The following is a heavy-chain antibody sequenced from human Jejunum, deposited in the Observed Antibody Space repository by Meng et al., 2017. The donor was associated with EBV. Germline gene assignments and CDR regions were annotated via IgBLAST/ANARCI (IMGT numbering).Heavy chain of an antibody. CDR1: GYTLTNYA. V-gene: IGHV1-3*05. CDR2: ICGGSGYT. D-gene: IGHD6-13*01. J-gene: IGHJ4*02. Sequence: VQLVQDGVKEKQRGASVTVYSNGSGYTLTNYALYLVRQAPGQAHEWMGYICGGSGYTKNSQKCQGRVTFTRDTSESTVNMDLSSLRSEDTDNYDCARGSSWNRGDYWGQGTLVTVSS. CDR3: ARGSSWNRGDY.